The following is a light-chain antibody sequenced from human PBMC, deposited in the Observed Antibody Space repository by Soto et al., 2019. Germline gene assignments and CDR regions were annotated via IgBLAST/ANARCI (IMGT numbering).Light chain of an antibody. V-gene: IGLV2-14*03. CDR3: SSYTSSSTYV. CDR2: DVS. Sequence: QSVLTQPASVSGSPGQSITISCTGTSSDIGGYNYVSWYQQHPGKAPKVIIYDVSNRPSGVSYRFFGSKSGNTASLTISGLQAEDEADYYCSSYTSSSTYVFGIGTKVTVL. CDR1: SSDIGGYNY. J-gene: IGLJ1*01.